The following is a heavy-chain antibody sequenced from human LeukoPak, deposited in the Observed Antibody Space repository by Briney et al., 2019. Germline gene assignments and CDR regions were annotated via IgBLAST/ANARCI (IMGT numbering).Heavy chain of an antibody. CDR2: IYYSGST. V-gene: IGHV4-59*08. D-gene: IGHD3-10*01. CDR1: GGSISSYY. J-gene: IGHJ4*02. Sequence: SETLSLTGTVSGGSISSYYWSWIRQPPGKGLEWIGYIYYSGSTNYNPSLKSRVTISVDTSKNQFSLKLSSVTAADTAVYYCARRPSLNYYGSGPLDYWGQGTLVTVSS. CDR3: ARRPSLNYYGSGPLDY.